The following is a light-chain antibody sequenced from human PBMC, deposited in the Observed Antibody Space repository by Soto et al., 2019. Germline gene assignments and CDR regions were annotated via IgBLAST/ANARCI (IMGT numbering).Light chain of an antibody. V-gene: IGKV1-5*01. Sequence: DIQMTQSPSTLSASVGDRVTITCRASQSISSWLAWYQQKPGKAPKLLIYDASSLESGGPSRFSGSGSRTEFTLTISSLQPDDFATDYCQQYNSYSPTFGGGTKVEIK. CDR1: QSISSW. CDR3: QQYNSYSPT. J-gene: IGKJ4*01. CDR2: DAS.